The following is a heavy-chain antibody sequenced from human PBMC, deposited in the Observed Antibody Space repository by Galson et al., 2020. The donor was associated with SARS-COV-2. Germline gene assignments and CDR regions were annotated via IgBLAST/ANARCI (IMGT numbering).Heavy chain of an antibody. Sequence: GESLKISCAASGFTFSNYAMHWVRQAPGKGLQWVAVIWYDGKNKYYADSVNGRFTISRDNSKNMVYLQVNSLKVEDTAIYYCARELKEGATDYWGQGTLVTVSS. D-gene: IGHD1-26*01. CDR3: ARELKEGATDY. CDR1: GFTFSNYA. CDR2: IWYDGKNK. J-gene: IGHJ4*02. V-gene: IGHV3-33*01.